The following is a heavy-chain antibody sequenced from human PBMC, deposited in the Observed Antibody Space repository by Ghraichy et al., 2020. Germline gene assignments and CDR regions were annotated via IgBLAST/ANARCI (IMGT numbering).Heavy chain of an antibody. Sequence: GGSLRLSCAASGFTFSSYWMSWVRQAPGKGLEWVANIKQDGSEKYYVDSVKGRFTISRDNAKNSLYLQMNSLRAEDTAVYYCARGFPATDIVATICFDYWGQGTLVTVSS. CDR1: GFTFSSYW. D-gene: IGHD5-12*01. CDR3: ARGFPATDIVATICFDY. J-gene: IGHJ4*02. CDR2: IKQDGSEK. V-gene: IGHV3-7*03.